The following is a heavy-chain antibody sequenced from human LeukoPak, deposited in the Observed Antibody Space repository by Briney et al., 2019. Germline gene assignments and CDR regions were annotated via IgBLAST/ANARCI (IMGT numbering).Heavy chain of an antibody. CDR1: GFTFDDYA. V-gene: IGHV3-9*01. CDR3: VKGPAYYYDSNGSNFDY. CDR2: INWNSGSI. Sequence: SLRLSCAASGFTFDDYAMHWVRQAPGKGLEWVSGINWNSGSIRYADSVKGRFTISRDNAKNSLYLQMNSLRADDTALYYCVKGPAYYYDSNGSNFDYWGQGTLVTVSS. J-gene: IGHJ4*02. D-gene: IGHD3-22*01.